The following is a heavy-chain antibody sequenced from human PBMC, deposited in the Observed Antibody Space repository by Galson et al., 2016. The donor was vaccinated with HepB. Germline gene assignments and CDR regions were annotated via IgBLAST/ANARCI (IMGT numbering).Heavy chain of an antibody. J-gene: IGHJ4*02. D-gene: IGHD4-23*01. CDR1: GFAFDEYA. V-gene: IGHV3-9*01. Sequence: SLRLSCAASGFAFDEYALHWVRQGPGKGLEWVSGISWDSETIDHVDSVRGRFRISRDNAEKSLFLQMNSLRQEDTGVYYCVKDRRVTTGVFESWGQGTLVVVSS. CDR2: ISWDSETI. CDR3: VKDRRVTTGVFES.